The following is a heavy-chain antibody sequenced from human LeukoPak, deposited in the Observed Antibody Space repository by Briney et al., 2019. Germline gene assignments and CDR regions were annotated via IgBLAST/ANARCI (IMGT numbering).Heavy chain of an antibody. J-gene: IGHJ4*02. D-gene: IGHD6-19*01. CDR1: GFTFSGYS. CDR3: ARGLAVAGAIIDY. Sequence: GGSLRLSCVASGFTFSGYSMNWVRQAPGKGLEWVSLITTTSSYIYYADSVKGRFTISRDNAKNSLYLQMNSLRAEDTAVYYCARGLAVAGAIIDYWGQGTLVTVSS. V-gene: IGHV3-21*01. CDR2: ITTTSSYI.